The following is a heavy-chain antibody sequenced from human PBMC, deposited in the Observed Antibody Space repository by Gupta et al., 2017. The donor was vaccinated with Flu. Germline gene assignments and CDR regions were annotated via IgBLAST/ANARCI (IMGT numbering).Heavy chain of an antibody. CDR2: MGSDGSRT. CDR3: AREMAHSSAYDY. Sequence: YWMFWGRKAPGKGLGWVSRMGSDGSRTAYADSVKGRFTISRDNAKNTLYLQMNSLRAEDTAVYYCAREMAHSSAYDYWGQGTLLTVSS. CDR1: YW. J-gene: IGHJ4*02. D-gene: IGHD6-19*01. V-gene: IGHV3-74*01.